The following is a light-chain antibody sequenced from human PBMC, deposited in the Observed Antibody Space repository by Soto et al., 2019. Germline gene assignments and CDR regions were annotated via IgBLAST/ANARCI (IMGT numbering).Light chain of an antibody. CDR2: EVT. CDR1: GSDVGGYNY. J-gene: IGLJ1*01. Sequence: QSVLTQPASVSGSPGQSITISCTGTGSDVGGYNYVSWYQLHPGKAPKLILYEVTNRPSGVSDRFSGSKSGNTASLTISGLQAEEEADYYCSSYTRSTAYVFGTGTKGTV. V-gene: IGLV2-14*01. CDR3: SSYTRSTAYV.